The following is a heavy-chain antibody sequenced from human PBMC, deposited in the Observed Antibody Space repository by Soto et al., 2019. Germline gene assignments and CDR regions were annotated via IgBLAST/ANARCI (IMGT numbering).Heavy chain of an antibody. CDR2: IKSKTDGGTT. J-gene: IGHJ4*02. V-gene: IGHV3-15*01. Sequence: GGSLRLSCAASGFTFSNAWMSWVRQAPGKGLEWVGRIKSKTDGGTTDYAAPVKGRFTISRDDSKNTLYLQMNSLKTEDTAVYYCTSPAYGSGSDDYWGQGTLVTVSS. CDR1: GFTFSNAW. D-gene: IGHD3-10*01. CDR3: TSPAYGSGSDDY.